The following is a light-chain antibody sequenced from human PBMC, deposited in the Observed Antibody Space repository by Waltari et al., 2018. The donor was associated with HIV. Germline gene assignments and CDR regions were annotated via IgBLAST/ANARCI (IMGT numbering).Light chain of an antibody. CDR1: QSVNRY. V-gene: IGKV3-11*01. Sequence: EIVLTQSPATLTLSPGERATRSCRASQSVNRYLAWFQQKPGQAPRLLIYEASNRATGIPARFSGSGSGTDFTLTIASLEPEDFAIYYCQQRSNWPLTFGGGTKVEIK. CDR2: EAS. CDR3: QQRSNWPLT. J-gene: IGKJ4*01.